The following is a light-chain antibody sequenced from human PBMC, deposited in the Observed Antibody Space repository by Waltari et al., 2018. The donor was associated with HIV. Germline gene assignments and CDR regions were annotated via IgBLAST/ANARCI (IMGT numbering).Light chain of an antibody. CDR3: QQYYRYPYT. Sequence: DIQMTQFPSTLSASVGDRVTITCRASKSISSWLAWYQQKPGKAPKLLIYKASSLESGVPSRFSGSGSETEFTLTVSSLQPDDFAAYYCQQYYRYPYTFGQGTKLEIK. CDR2: KAS. V-gene: IGKV1-5*03. CDR1: KSISSW. J-gene: IGKJ2*01.